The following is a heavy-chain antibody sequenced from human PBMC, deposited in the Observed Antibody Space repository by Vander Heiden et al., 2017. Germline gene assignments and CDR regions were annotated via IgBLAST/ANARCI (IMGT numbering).Heavy chain of an antibody. Sequence: EVRLVESGGGLVQPGGSLKLSCAASGFTFSGSAMHWVRQASGKGLEWVGRIRSKANSYATAYAASVKGRFTISRDDSKNTAYLQMNSLKTEDTAVYYCTRLTHSYGLNDYWGQGTLVTVSS. J-gene: IGHJ4*02. V-gene: IGHV3-73*02. D-gene: IGHD5-18*01. CDR3: TRLTHSYGLNDY. CDR2: IRSKANSYAT. CDR1: GFTFSGSA.